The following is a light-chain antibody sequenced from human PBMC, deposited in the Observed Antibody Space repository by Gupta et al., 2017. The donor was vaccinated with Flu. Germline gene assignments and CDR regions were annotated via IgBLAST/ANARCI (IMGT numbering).Light chain of an antibody. V-gene: IGKV3-20*01. J-gene: IGKJ2*03. Sequence: GTLSLSPGERATLSCRASQSVSSNYFAWYQQKPGQAPRLLIYGASNRATGIPDRFSGSGSGTDFTLTIRRLEPEDSAVYYCQHVCSSPYSFGQGTKLEIK. CDR1: QSVSSNY. CDR2: GAS. CDR3: QHVCSSPYS.